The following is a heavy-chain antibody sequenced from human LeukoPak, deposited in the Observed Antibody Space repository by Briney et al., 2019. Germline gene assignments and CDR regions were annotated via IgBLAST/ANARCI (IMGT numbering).Heavy chain of an antibody. CDR3: AKDLYTSRYACCFDY. Sequence: PGGSLRLSCAASGFTVSSNYMNWVRQAPGKGLEWVSGVSGGGSSTYYADSVKGRFTISRDNSKNMLYLQMNSLRAEDTAVYYCAKDLYTSRYACCFDYWGQGTLVTVSS. D-gene: IGHD6-13*01. V-gene: IGHV3-23*01. J-gene: IGHJ4*02. CDR1: GFTVSSNY. CDR2: VSGGGSST.